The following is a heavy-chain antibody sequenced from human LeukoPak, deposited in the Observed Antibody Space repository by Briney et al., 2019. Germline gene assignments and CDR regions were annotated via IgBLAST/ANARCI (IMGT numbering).Heavy chain of an antibody. V-gene: IGHV6-1*01. Sequence: AQTLSLTCAISGDSVSSNSAGWNWIRQSPSRGLEWLGRTYYRSKWYNDYAVSVKSRITINPDTSNNQFSLQLNAVTPEDTAVYYCARDEGDSGSDLLAAYYFDYWGQGTLVTVSS. CDR2: TYYRSKWYN. D-gene: IGHD5-12*01. CDR3: ARDEGDSGSDLLAAYYFDY. J-gene: IGHJ4*02. CDR1: GDSVSSNSAG.